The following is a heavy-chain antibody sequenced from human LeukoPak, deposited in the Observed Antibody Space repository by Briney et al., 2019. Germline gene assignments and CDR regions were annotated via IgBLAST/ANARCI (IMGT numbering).Heavy chain of an antibody. J-gene: IGHJ6*03. Sequence: KPGGSLRLSCAASGFTFSDYYISWIRQAPGKGLEWVSYISSSGSTISYADSVKGRFTISRDNAKNSLYLQMNSLRAEDTAVYYCARRGYYDYYYYMDVWGKGTTVTVSS. CDR3: ARRGYYDYYYYMDV. D-gene: IGHD3-3*01. V-gene: IGHV3-11*04. CDR1: GFTFSDYY. CDR2: ISSSGSTI.